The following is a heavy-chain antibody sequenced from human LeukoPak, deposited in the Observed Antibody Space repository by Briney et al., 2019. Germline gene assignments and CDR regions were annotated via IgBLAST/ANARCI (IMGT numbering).Heavy chain of an antibody. Sequence: SETLSLTCAVYGGSFSGYYWGWIRQPPGKGLEWIGSIYHSGSTYYNPSLKSRVTISVDTSKNQFSLKLSSVTAADTAVYYCAREGSSSWNYYYYYMDVWGKGTTVTVSS. D-gene: IGHD6-13*01. V-gene: IGHV4-38-2*02. CDR1: GGSFSGYY. CDR2: IYHSGST. J-gene: IGHJ6*03. CDR3: AREGSSSWNYYYYYMDV.